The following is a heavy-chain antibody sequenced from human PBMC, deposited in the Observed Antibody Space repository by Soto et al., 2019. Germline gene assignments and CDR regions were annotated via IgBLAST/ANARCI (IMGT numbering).Heavy chain of an antibody. V-gene: IGHV3-30-3*01. Sequence: AGGSLRLSCAASGFTFSSYAMHWVRQAPGKGLEWVAVISYDGSNKYYADSVKGRFTISRDNSKNTLYLQMNSLRAEDTAVYYCARSLGYCSSTSCYGDAFDIWGQGTMVTVSS. D-gene: IGHD2-2*01. J-gene: IGHJ3*02. CDR2: ISYDGSNK. CDR1: GFTFSSYA. CDR3: ARSLGYCSSTSCYGDAFDI.